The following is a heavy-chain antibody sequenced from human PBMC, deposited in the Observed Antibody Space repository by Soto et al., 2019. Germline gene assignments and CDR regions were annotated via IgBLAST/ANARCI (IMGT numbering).Heavy chain of an antibody. Sequence: QVQLVESGGGVVQPGRSLRLSCAASGFTFSSYGMHWVRQAPGKGLEWVAVISYDGSNKYYADSVKGRFTISRDNSKNTLYLQMNSLRAEDTAVYYCAKAMDYSSGWYRDLVYWGQSTLVTVSS. CDR3: AKAMDYSSGWYRDLVY. CDR2: ISYDGSNK. J-gene: IGHJ1*01. CDR1: GFTFSSYG. V-gene: IGHV3-30*18. D-gene: IGHD6-19*01.